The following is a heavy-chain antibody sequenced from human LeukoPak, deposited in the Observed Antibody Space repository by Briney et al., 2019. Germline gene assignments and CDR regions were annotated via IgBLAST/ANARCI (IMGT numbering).Heavy chain of an antibody. D-gene: IGHD3-10*01. V-gene: IGHV3-23*01. CDR2: ISGSGGST. CDR3: AKDRSYSHYCYYGMDV. CDR1: GFTFSSYA. Sequence: SGGSLRLSCAASGFTFSSYAMSWVRQAPGKGLEWVSAISGSGGSTYYADSVKGRFTISRDNAKNSLYLQMNSLRPEDTALYFCAKDRSYSHYCYYGMDVWGQGTAVTVSS. J-gene: IGHJ6*02.